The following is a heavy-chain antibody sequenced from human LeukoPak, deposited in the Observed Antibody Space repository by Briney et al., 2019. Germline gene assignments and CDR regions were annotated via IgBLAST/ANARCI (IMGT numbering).Heavy chain of an antibody. CDR3: ARGGYYDSMIY. CDR2: VHSDGST. Sequence: SETLSLTCSVSGGSISTHFWSWIRRPPGNGLEWIGYVHSDGSTNYNPPLKSRVTMSVDTSKNQFSLKLSSVTAADTAIYYCARGGYYDSMIYWGQGTLVTVSS. D-gene: IGHD3-22*01. CDR1: GGSISTHF. V-gene: IGHV4-59*11. J-gene: IGHJ4*02.